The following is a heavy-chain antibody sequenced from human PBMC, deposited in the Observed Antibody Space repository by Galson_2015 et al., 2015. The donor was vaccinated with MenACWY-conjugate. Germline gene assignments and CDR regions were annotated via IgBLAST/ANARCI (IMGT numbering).Heavy chain of an antibody. CDR3: ARVGTWIHQYFYYMDV. J-gene: IGHJ6*03. CDR2: ISKSGSPI. D-gene: IGHD5-18*01. V-gene: IGHV3-48*03. Sequence: SLRLSCAASGFSFTVYEFNWVRQAPGKGLEWLSYISKSGSPIYYADSVKGRFPISRDNIKKSLFLEMNSLRAGDTGVYCCARVGTWIHQYFYYMDVWGKGTTVTVSS. CDR1: GFSFTVYE.